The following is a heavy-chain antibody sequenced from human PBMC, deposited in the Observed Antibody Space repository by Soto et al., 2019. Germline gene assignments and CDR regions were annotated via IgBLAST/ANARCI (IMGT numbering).Heavy chain of an antibody. CDR1: GASISNYY. D-gene: IGHD6-19*01. CDR2: IYYSGST. J-gene: IGHJ4*02. V-gene: IGHV4-59*08. CDR3: ARLPGYSSGVFDY. Sequence: QVQLQEWGPGLVKPSETLSLTCTIFGASISNYYWSWIRQPPGKGLEWIGYIYYSGSTNYNPSLKSRGTISVDTSKKQFSLKLSSVTAADTAVYYCARLPGYSSGVFDYWGQGSLVTVSS.